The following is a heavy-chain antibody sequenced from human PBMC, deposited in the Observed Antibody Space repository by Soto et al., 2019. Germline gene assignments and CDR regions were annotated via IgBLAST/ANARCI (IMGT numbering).Heavy chain of an antibody. Sequence: EVQLVGSGGGLVKPGGSLRLSCAASGFTFSSYSKNWVRQAPGKGLEWVSSISSSSSYIYYADSVKGRFTISRDNAKNSLYQQMNSLRAEDTAVYYCAREDSSSSAIDYWGQGTLVTVSS. CDR1: GFTFSSYS. CDR2: ISSSSSYI. D-gene: IGHD6-6*01. V-gene: IGHV3-21*01. J-gene: IGHJ4*02. CDR3: AREDSSSSAIDY.